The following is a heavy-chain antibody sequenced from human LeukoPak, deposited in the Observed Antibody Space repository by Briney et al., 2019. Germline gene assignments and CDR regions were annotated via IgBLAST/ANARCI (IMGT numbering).Heavy chain of an antibody. CDR2: INPNSGGT. CDR3: ARGGRRITMVRGVMGCDY. Sequence: GASVKVSCKASEYTFTGYYMHWVRQAPGQGLEWMGWINPNSGGTNYAQKFQGRVTMTRDTSISTAYMELSRLRSDDTAVYYCARGGRRITMVRGVMGCDYWGQGTLVTVSS. CDR1: EYTFTGYY. J-gene: IGHJ4*02. D-gene: IGHD3-10*01. V-gene: IGHV1-2*02.